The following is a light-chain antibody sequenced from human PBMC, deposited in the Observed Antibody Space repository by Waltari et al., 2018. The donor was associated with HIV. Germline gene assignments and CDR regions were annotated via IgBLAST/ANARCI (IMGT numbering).Light chain of an antibody. Sequence: EIVMTQSLLSLPVTPGEPASFSCRSSQSLLHSNGYNYLDWYLQRPGQSPQLLIYLGSTRASGVPDRFSGSGSGTDFTLTISRVEAEDVGVYYCMQPLQLPLTFGGGTKVEIK. CDR2: LGS. CDR1: QSLLHSNGYNY. V-gene: IGKV2-28*01. CDR3: MQPLQLPLT. J-gene: IGKJ4*01.